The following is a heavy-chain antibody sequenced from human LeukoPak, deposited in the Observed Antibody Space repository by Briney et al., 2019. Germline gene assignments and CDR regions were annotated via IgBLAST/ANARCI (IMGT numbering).Heavy chain of an antibody. CDR2: IRYDGSNK. J-gene: IGHJ4*02. Sequence: GGSLRLSCAASGFTFSSYGMHWVRQAPGKGLEWVAFIRYDGSNKYYADSVKGRFTVSRDNAKNSLYLQMNSLRAEDTAVYYCARGEWSSSPFDYWGQGTLVTVSS. CDR3: ARGEWSSSPFDY. D-gene: IGHD6-6*01. CDR1: GFTFSSYG. V-gene: IGHV3-30*02.